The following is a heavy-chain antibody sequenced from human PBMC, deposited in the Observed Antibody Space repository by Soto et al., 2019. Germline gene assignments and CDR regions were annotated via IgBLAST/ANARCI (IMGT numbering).Heavy chain of an antibody. V-gene: IGHV1-18*01. CDR3: ARDSSSWSGHYYMDV. CDR2: ISAYNGNT. J-gene: IGHJ6*03. Sequence: ASVKVSCKASGYTFTSYGISWVRQAPGQGLEWMGWISAYNGNTNYAQELQGRVTMTTDTSTSTAYMELRSLRSDDTAVYYCARDSSSWSGHYYMDVWGKGTTVTVSS. CDR1: GYTFTSYG. D-gene: IGHD6-13*01.